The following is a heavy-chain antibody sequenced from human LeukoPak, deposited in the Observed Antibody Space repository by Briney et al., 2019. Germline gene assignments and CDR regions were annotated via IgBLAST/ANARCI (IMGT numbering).Heavy chain of an antibody. CDR2: ISGSGGST. V-gene: IGHV3-23*01. Sequence: GGSLRLSCAASGFTFSSYAMSWVRQAPGKGLEWASAISGSGGSTYYADSVKGRFTISRDNSKNTLYLQMSSLRAEDTAVYYCAKDWDSVDWFDPWGQGTLVTVSS. D-gene: IGHD4-23*01. CDR3: AKDWDSVDWFDP. J-gene: IGHJ5*02. CDR1: GFTFSSYA.